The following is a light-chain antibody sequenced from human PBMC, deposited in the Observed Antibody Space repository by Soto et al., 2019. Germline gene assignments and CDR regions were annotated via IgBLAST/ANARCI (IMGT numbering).Light chain of an antibody. CDR2: GNT. J-gene: IGLJ2*01. CDR1: SSNIGAGYD. Sequence: QSVLTQPPSVSGAPGQRVTISCTGSSSNIGAGYDVHWYQQLPGRAPKLLIYGNTNRPSGVPDRFSGSKSGTSASLAITGLQAEDLADYYCLSFDSSLSVVFGGGTKLTVL. CDR3: LSFDSSLSVV. V-gene: IGLV1-40*01.